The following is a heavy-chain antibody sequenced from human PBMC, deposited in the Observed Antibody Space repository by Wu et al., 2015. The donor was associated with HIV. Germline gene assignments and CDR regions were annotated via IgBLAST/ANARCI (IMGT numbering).Heavy chain of an antibody. Sequence: QVQLVQSGTEVKKPGSSVKVSCRTSAGPFSSYAFTWVRQAPGQGLEWMGGIIPSSGTPNYAQKFQGRVTITADESTAAVDMELNSLRSEDTAVYYCARDRFYGSGSYLYWGQGTLVTV. CDR3: ARDRFYGSGSYLY. CDR1: AGPFSSYA. CDR2: IIPSSGTP. J-gene: IGHJ4*02. D-gene: IGHD3-10*01. V-gene: IGHV1-69*12.